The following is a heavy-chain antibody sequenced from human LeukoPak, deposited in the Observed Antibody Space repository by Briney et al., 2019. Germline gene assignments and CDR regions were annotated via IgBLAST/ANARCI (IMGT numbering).Heavy chain of an antibody. J-gene: IGHJ6*02. CDR1: GYSFTSYW. CDR2: IYPGDSDT. V-gene: IGHV5-51*01. CDR3: ARHGAVAGSYYFGMDV. D-gene: IGHD6-19*01. Sequence: GESLKISCKGSGYSFTSYWIGWVRQMPGKGLEWMGIIYPGDSDTSNSPSFQGQVTISADKSVNTVYLQWSSLKASDTAIYYCARHGAVAGSYYFGMDVWGQGTTVTVSS.